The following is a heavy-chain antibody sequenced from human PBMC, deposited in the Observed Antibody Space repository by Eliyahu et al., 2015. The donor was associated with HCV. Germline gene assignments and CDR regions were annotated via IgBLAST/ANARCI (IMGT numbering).Heavy chain of an antibody. Sequence: QVQLVESGGGVVQPGRSLRLSCAASGFTFSSYAMHWVRQAPGKGLEWVAVISYDGSNKYYADSVKGRFTISRDNSKNTLYLQMNSLRAEDTAVYYCARGGYSYGDDAFDIWGQGTMVTVSS. J-gene: IGHJ3*02. V-gene: IGHV3-30-3*01. CDR1: GFTFSSYA. CDR2: ISYDGSNK. CDR3: ARGGYSYGDDAFDI. D-gene: IGHD5-18*01.